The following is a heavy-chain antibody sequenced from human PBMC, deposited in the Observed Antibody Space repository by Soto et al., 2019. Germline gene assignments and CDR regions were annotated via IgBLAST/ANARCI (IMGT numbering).Heavy chain of an antibody. CDR2: IKFDGSEK. Sequence: PGGSMRISCVASGLSFSDYWMSWVRKDPGKGPEWVANIKFDGSEKQYVDSVRGRFSISRDNFRNSLFLQMNSLRAGDTAIYYCVKDGGYCSSATCYSPRNHYFDSWGQGTLVTVSS. CDR1: GLSFSDYW. D-gene: IGHD2-2*01. J-gene: IGHJ4*02. CDR3: VKDGGYCSSATCYSPRNHYFDS. V-gene: IGHV3-7*03.